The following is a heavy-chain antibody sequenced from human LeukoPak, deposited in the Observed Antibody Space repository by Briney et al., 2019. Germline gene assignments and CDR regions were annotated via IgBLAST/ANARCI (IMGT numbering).Heavy chain of an antibody. J-gene: IGHJ4*02. CDR1: GGSISSGSYY. Sequence: SETLSLTCTVSGGSISSGSYYWSWIRQPAGKGLEWIGRIYTSGSTNYNPSLKSRVTMSVDTSKNQFSLKLSSVTAADTAVYYCARGWVGYPIDYWGQGTLVTVSS. V-gene: IGHV4-61*02. CDR2: IYTSGST. CDR3: ARGWVGYPIDY. D-gene: IGHD2-15*01.